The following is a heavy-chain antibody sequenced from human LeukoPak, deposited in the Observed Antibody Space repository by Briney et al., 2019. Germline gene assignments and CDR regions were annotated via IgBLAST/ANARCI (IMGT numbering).Heavy chain of an antibody. D-gene: IGHD5-24*01. Sequence: PSETLPLTCTVSGGSISNYYWSWIRQPPGKGLEWIGFIYYTGSTNYNPSLKSRVTISVDTSKNQFSLTVSLLTAADTAVYYCARVGYNYGFGAFDIWGQGTMVTVSS. V-gene: IGHV4-59*01. CDR1: GGSISNYY. CDR3: ARVGYNYGFGAFDI. CDR2: IYYTGST. J-gene: IGHJ3*02.